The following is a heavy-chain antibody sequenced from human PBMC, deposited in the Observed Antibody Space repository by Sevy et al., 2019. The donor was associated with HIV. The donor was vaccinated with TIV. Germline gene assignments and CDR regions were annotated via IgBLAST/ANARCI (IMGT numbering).Heavy chain of an antibody. V-gene: IGHV3-48*02. CDR1: GFTFSSYS. J-gene: IGHJ4*02. Sequence: GGSLRLSCAASGFTFSSYSMNWVRQAPAKGLEWVSYISSSSSTIYYADSVNGRFTISRDNAKNSLYLQMNSLRDEDTAVYYCARQQLGYFDYWGQGTLVTVSS. CDR2: ISSSSSTI. D-gene: IGHD6-13*01. CDR3: ARQQLGYFDY.